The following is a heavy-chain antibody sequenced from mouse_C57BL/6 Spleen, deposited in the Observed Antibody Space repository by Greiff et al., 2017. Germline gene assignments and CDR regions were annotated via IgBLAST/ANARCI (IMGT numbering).Heavy chain of an antibody. V-gene: IGHV5-12*01. Sequence: EVHLVESGGGLVQPGGSLKLSCAASGFTFSDYYMYWVRQTPEKRLEWVAYISNGGGSTYYPDTVKGRFTISRDNAKNTLYLQMSRLKSEDTAMYYCARRGVVPYAMDYWGQGTSVTVSS. D-gene: IGHD1-1*01. CDR1: GFTFSDYY. J-gene: IGHJ4*01. CDR3: ARRGVVPYAMDY. CDR2: ISNGGGST.